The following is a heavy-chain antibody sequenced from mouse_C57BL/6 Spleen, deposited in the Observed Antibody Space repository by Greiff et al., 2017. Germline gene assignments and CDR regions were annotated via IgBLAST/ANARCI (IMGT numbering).Heavy chain of an antibody. D-gene: IGHD2-5*01. CDR3: ARAYSNSWFAY. V-gene: IGHV3-6*01. CDR2: ISYDGSN. CDR1: GYSITSGYY. Sequence: EVKLEESGPGLVKPSQSLSLTCSVTGYSITSGYYWNWIRQFPGNKLEWMGYISYDGSNNYNPSLKNRISITRDTSKNQFFLKLNSVTTEDTATYYCARAYSNSWFAYWGQGTLVTVSA. J-gene: IGHJ3*01.